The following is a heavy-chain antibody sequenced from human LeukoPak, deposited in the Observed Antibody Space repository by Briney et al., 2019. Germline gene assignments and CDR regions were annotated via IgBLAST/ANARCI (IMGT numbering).Heavy chain of an antibody. CDR1: GGSISSYY. CDR3: ARVAAAGTSFDY. Sequence: SETLSLTCTVSGGSISSYYWSWIRLPPGKGLEWIGYIYYSGSTNYNPSLKSRVTISVDTSKNQFSLKLSSVTAADTAVYYCARVAAAGTSFDYWGQGTLVTVSS. V-gene: IGHV4-59*01. CDR2: IYYSGST. D-gene: IGHD6-13*01. J-gene: IGHJ4*02.